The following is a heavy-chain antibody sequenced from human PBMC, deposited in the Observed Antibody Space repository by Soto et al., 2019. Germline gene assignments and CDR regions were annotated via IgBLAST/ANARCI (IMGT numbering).Heavy chain of an antibody. V-gene: IGHV4-31*03. CDR2: IYYSGST. D-gene: IGHD3-3*01. CDR3: ARDTIFGVVSRAFDI. J-gene: IGHJ3*02. Sequence: SETLSLTCTVSGGSISSGGYYWSWIRQHPGKGLEWIGYIYYSGSTYYNPSLKSRVTISVDTSKNQFSLKLSSVTAADTAVYYYARDTIFGVVSRAFDIWGQGTMVTVSS. CDR1: GGSISSGGYY.